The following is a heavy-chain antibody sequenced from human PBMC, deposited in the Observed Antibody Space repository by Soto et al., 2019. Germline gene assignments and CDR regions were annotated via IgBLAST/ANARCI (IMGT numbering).Heavy chain of an antibody. CDR3: AKTVVAATWGFDAFDI. V-gene: IGHV3-23*01. J-gene: IGHJ3*02. Sequence: EVQLLESGGGLVQPGGSLRLSCAASGFTFSSYAMSWVRQAPGKGLEWVSAISGSGGSTYYADSVKGRFTISSDNSKNTLYLQMNSLRDEDTAVYYCAKTVVAATWGFDAFDIWGQGTMVTVSS. CDR1: GFTFSSYA. D-gene: IGHD2-15*01. CDR2: ISGSGGST.